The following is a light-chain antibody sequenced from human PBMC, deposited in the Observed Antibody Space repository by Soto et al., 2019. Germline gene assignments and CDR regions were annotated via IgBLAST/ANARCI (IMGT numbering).Light chain of an antibody. V-gene: IGKV3-20*01. CDR3: QQYASSLT. CDR2: GAS. J-gene: IGKJ1*01. Sequence: EIVLTQSPGSLSLSLGERATLSCRASQSVDSAFFAWYQQKPGKPPRLLMYGASRRATGIPDRFSGSGSGTDFTLTISRLEPEDFAVYYCQQYASSLTFGQGTKVEL. CDR1: QSVDSAF.